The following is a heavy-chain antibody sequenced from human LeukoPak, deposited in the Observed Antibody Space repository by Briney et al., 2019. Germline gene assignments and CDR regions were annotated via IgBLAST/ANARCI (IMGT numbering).Heavy chain of an antibody. J-gene: IGHJ3*02. CDR2: INHSGST. D-gene: IGHD2-15*01. V-gene: IGHV4-34*01. CDR1: GGSFSGYY. Sequence: PSETLSLTCAVSGGSFSGYYWSWIRQPPGKGLEWIGEINHSGSTNYNPSLKSRVTISVDTSKNQFSLKLSSVTAADTAVYYCARAYLVVVAVKHAFDIWGQGTMVTVSS. CDR3: ARAYLVVVAVKHAFDI.